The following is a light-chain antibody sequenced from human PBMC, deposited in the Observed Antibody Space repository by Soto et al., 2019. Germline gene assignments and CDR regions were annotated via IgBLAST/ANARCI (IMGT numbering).Light chain of an antibody. CDR3: GHWDNSLSAIV. CDR2: DNS. Sequence: QSALTQPRSVSGSPGQSVTISCTGTSSDVGGYNYVSWYQQHPGKAPKLLIYDNSKRPPGTPDRFSGSHSGTSATLAITGVHAGDEAVYFCGHWDNSLSAIVFGGGTKLTVL. V-gene: IGLV2-11*01. J-gene: IGLJ2*01. CDR1: SSDVGGYNY.